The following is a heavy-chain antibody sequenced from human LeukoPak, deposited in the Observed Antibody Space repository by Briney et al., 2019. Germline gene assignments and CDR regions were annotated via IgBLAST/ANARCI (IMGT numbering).Heavy chain of an antibody. CDR3: ARDLFLARGVIITSPYYYYMDV. J-gene: IGHJ6*03. V-gene: IGHV1-8*03. Sequence: ASVKVSCKASGYTFTSYDINWVRQATGQGLEWMGWMNPNSGNTGYAQKFQGRVTITRNTSISTAYMELSSLRSEDTAVYYCARDLFLARGVIITSPYYYYMDVWGKGTTVTVSS. D-gene: IGHD3-10*01. CDR1: GYTFTSYD. CDR2: MNPNSGNT.